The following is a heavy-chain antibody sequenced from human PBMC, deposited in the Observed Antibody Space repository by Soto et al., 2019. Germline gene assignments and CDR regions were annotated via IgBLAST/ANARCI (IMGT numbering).Heavy chain of an antibody. D-gene: IGHD1-26*01. Sequence: ASVKVSCKASGYTFTSYGISWVRQAPGQGLEWMGWISAYNGNTNYAQKLQGRVTMTTDTSTSTAYMELRSLRSDDTAVYYCARGRGSIWYQVYYYCGMDVWGQGTSVTVSS. V-gene: IGHV1-18*04. CDR1: GYTFTSYG. CDR2: ISAYNGNT. CDR3: ARGRGSIWYQVYYYCGMDV. J-gene: IGHJ6*02.